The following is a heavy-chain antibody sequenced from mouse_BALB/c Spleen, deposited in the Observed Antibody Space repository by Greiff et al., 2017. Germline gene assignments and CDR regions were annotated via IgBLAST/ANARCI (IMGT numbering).Heavy chain of an antibody. CDR3: ARGRFITTATYFDY. D-gene: IGHD1-2*01. Sequence: EVKVVESGGGLVQPGGSRKLSCAASGFTFSSFGMHWVRQAPEKGLEWVAYISSGSSTIYYADTVKGRFTISRDNPKNTLFLQMTSLRSEDTAMYYCARGRFITTATYFDYWGQGTTLTVSS. CDR1: GFTFSSFG. J-gene: IGHJ2*01. V-gene: IGHV5-17*02. CDR2: ISSGSSTI.